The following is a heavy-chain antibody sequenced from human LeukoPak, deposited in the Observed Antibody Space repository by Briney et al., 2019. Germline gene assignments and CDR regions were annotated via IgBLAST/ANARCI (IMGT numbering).Heavy chain of an antibody. D-gene: IGHD6-19*01. J-gene: IGHJ6*03. CDR3: ARVIAVAGTFYYYYYMDV. Sequence: PSETLSLTCTVSGGSISSYYWSWIRQPAGKGLEWIGRIYTSGSTNYNPSLKSRVTISVDKSKNQFSLELSSVTAADTAVYYCARVIAVAGTFYYYYYMDVWGKGTTVTVSS. CDR1: GGSISSYY. CDR2: IYTSGST. V-gene: IGHV4-4*07.